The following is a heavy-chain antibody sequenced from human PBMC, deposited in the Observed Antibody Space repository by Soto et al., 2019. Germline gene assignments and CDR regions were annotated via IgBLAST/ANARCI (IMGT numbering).Heavy chain of an antibody. V-gene: IGHV3-48*01. CDR3: ARDDSFAFDI. J-gene: IGHJ3*02. Sequence: EVQLVESGGGLVQPGGSLRLSCAASGFTFTGYSMNWVRQAPGKGLEWVSYIRGTTHYADSVKGRFTISRDNARSSLYLQMNSLRADDTAVYYCARDDSFAFDIWGQGTMVTVSS. D-gene: IGHD2-21*01. CDR1: GFTFTGYS. CDR2: IRGTT.